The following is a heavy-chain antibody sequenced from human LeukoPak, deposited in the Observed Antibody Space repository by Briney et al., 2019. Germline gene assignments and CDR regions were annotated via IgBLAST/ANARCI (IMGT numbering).Heavy chain of an antibody. CDR3: ARPRVPAARGGAYFQH. CDR2: INHSGST. D-gene: IGHD2-2*01. J-gene: IGHJ1*01. V-gene: IGHV4-34*01. Sequence: SETLSLTCTVSGGSISSYYWSWIRQPPGKGLEWIGEINHSGSTNYNPSLKSRVTISVDTSKNQFSLKLSSVTAADTAVYYCARPRVPAARGGAYFQHWGQGTLVTVSS. CDR1: GGSISSYY.